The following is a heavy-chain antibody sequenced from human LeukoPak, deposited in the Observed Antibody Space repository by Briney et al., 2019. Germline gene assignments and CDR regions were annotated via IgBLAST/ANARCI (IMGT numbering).Heavy chain of an antibody. CDR1: GFTFSSYG. D-gene: IGHD5-18*01. Sequence: TGGSLRLSCAASGFTFSSYGMHWVRQAPGKGLEWVAVISYDGSNKYYADSVKGRFTISRDNSKNTLYLQMNSLRAEDTAVYYCAKGGERGYSTFDYWGQGTLVTVSS. J-gene: IGHJ4*02. CDR2: ISYDGSNK. V-gene: IGHV3-30*18. CDR3: AKGGERGYSTFDY.